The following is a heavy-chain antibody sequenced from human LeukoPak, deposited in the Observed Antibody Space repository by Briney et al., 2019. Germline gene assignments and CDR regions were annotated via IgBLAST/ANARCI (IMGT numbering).Heavy chain of an antibody. D-gene: IGHD3-10*01. CDR3: AKEDGSGSRLFDY. V-gene: IGHV3-30*02. Sequence: PGGSLRLSCAASGFTFSSYGMHWVRQAPGKGLEWVAFIRYDGSNKYYADSVKGRFTISRDNSKNTLYLQMNSLRAEDTAVYYCAKEDGSGSRLFDYWGQGTLVTVSS. CDR2: IRYDGSNK. CDR1: GFTFSSYG. J-gene: IGHJ4*02.